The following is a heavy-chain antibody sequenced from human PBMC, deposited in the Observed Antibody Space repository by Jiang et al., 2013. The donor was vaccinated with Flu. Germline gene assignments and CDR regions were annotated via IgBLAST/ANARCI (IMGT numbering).Heavy chain of an antibody. CDR2: IYYSGST. V-gene: IGHV4-39*07. Sequence: LLKPSETLSLTCTVSGGSISSSSYYWGWIRQPPGKGLEWIGSIYYSGSTYYNPSLKSRVTISVDTSKNQFSLKLSSVTAADTAVYYCASPLTTVTPFYFDYWGQGPWSPSPQ. CDR1: GGSISSSSYY. CDR3: ASPLTTVTPFYFDY. D-gene: IGHD4-17*01. J-gene: IGHJ4*02.